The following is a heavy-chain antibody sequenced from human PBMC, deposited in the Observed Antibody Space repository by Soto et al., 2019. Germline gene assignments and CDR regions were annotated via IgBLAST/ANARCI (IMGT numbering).Heavy chain of an antibody. CDR2: MSGAGRSS. CDR1: GFTFSSYA. Sequence: DVQLLESGGDLVQPGGSLRLSCAASGFTFSSYAMSWVRQAPGKGLEWVSSMSGAGRSSYDADSVKGRFTISRENSKNTLYLQMNNLRAEDTALYYCAKGPIFGVENIYDYWGQGTLVTVSS. D-gene: IGHD3-3*01. CDR3: AKGPIFGVENIYDY. V-gene: IGHV3-23*01. J-gene: IGHJ4*02.